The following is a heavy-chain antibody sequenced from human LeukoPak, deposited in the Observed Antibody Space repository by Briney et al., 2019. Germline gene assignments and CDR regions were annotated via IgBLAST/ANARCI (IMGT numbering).Heavy chain of an antibody. D-gene: IGHD3-9*01. CDR1: GGSFSGYY. Sequence: WETLSLTCAVYGGSFSGYYWSWIRQPPGKGLGWIGEIDHSGSTNYNPSLKSRVNSSVDTSKNQFSLKLSSVTPTDTAVYYCAGVHYDILTGYYTDYNYYYGMDVWGQGTTVTVSS. V-gene: IGHV4-34*01. J-gene: IGHJ6*02. CDR2: IDHSGST. CDR3: AGVHYDILTGYYTDYNYYYGMDV.